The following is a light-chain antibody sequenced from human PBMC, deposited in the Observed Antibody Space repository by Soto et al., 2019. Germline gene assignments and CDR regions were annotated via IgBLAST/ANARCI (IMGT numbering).Light chain of an antibody. CDR2: DAS. J-gene: IGKJ4*01. V-gene: IGKV3-11*01. Sequence: EIVLTESPATLTLSPGERATLSCRASQSVRSFLAWYLQKPGQAPRLLIYDASNRATGVPARFSGSGSGTDFTLTISSLEPEDFAVYYCQQRRDWPITFGGGTKVEIK. CDR1: QSVRSF. CDR3: QQRRDWPIT.